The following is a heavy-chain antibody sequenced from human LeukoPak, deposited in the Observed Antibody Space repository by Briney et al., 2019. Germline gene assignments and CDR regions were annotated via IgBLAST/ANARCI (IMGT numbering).Heavy chain of an antibody. D-gene: IGHD4-23*01. CDR2: IRSKANSYAT. V-gene: IGHV3-73*01. CDR1: GFTFSGSA. Sequence: GGSLRLSCAASGFTFSGSAMHWVRQASGKGLEWVGRIRSKANSYATAYAASVKGRFTISRDDSKNTAYLQMNSLKTEDTAVYYCTTQDDYGGGDSDYWGQGTLVTVSS. J-gene: IGHJ4*02. CDR3: TTQDDYGGGDSDY.